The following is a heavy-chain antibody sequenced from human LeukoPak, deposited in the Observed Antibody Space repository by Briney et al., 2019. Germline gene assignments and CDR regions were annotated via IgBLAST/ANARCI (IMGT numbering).Heavy chain of an antibody. CDR1: GYTLTELS. CDR2: FDPEDGET. V-gene: IGHV1-24*01. CDR3: ATVPTIFGVVIQSG. Sequence: ASVKVSCKVSGYTLTELSMHWVRQAPGKGLERMGGFDPEDGETIYAQKFQGRVTTTEDTSTDTAYMELSSLRSEDTAVYYCATVPTIFGVVIQSGWGQGTLVTVSS. D-gene: IGHD3-3*01. J-gene: IGHJ4*02.